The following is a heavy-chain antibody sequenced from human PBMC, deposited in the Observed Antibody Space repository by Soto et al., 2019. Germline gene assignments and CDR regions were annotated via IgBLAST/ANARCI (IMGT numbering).Heavy chain of an antibody. J-gene: IGHJ4*02. CDR3: ARDLGYYASDGYFDY. D-gene: IGHD3-22*01. V-gene: IGHV3-11*01. Sequence: VGSLRLSCAASGFTFSDYYMSWIRQAPGKGLEWVSYISSSGSIIYYADSVKGRFTISRDNAKNSLYLQLNSLRAEDTAVYYCARDLGYYASDGYFDYWGQGTVVTV. CDR1: GFTFSDYY. CDR2: ISSSGSII.